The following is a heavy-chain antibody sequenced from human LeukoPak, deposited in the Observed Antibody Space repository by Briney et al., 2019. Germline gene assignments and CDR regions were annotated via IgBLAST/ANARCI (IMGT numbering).Heavy chain of an antibody. D-gene: IGHD5-24*01. J-gene: IGHJ4*02. V-gene: IGHV4-34*01. Sequence: SETLSHTCAVYGGSFSGYYWSWIRQPPGKGLEWIGEINHSGSTNYNPSLKSRVTISVDTSKNQFSLKLSSVTAADTAVYYCAREGVEEMACDYWGQGTLVTVSS. CDR1: GGSFSGYY. CDR3: AREGVEEMACDY. CDR2: INHSGST.